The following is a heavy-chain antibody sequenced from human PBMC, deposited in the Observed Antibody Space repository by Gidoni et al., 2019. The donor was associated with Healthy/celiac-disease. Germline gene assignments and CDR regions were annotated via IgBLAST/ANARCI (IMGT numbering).Heavy chain of an antibody. Sequence: EVQLVESGGGLVQPGGSLRLSGAASGFTFISYWMRWVRQAPGKGLELVANIKQDGSEKYYVDSVKGRFTISRDNAKNSLYLQMNSLRAEDTAVYYCASTGGYSSSWYAYYYYGMDVWGQGTTVAVSS. J-gene: IGHJ6*02. V-gene: IGHV3-7*01. CDR1: GFTFISYW. CDR3: ASTGGYSSSWYAYYYYGMDV. D-gene: IGHD6-13*01. CDR2: IKQDGSEK.